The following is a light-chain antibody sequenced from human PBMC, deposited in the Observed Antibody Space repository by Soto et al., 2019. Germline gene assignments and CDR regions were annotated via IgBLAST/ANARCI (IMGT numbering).Light chain of an antibody. J-gene: IGKJ4*01. Sequence: EIVMTQYPATMSVSPGERATLSCRASQSVSSNLAWYQQKPGQAPRLLIYHASTRATGIPARFSGSGSGTEFTLTISSLQSEDFAVYYCQQYNKWPLTFGGGTKVEIK. CDR2: HAS. V-gene: IGKV3-15*01. CDR3: QQYNKWPLT. CDR1: QSVSSN.